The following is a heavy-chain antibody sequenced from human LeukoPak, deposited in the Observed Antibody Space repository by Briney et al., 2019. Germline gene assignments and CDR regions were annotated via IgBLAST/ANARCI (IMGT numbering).Heavy chain of an antibody. Sequence: ASVKVSCKASGYTFNNYAISWVRKAPGQGLEWMGWISTYDGNTNSAQRFQGRVTMTTDTATSTASMELRSLRSDDTAVYYYAREGYTDYESSYDIWGQGTMVTVSP. CDR3: AREGYTDYESSYDI. J-gene: IGHJ3*02. V-gene: IGHV1-18*01. D-gene: IGHD5-12*01. CDR2: ISTYDGNT. CDR1: GYTFNNYA.